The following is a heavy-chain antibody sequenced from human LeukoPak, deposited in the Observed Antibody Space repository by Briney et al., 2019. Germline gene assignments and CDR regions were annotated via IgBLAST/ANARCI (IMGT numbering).Heavy chain of an antibody. V-gene: IGHV3-33*01. CDR2: IWYDGSNK. D-gene: IGHD5-18*01. Sequence: GESLRLSCAASGFTFSSYGMHWVRQAPGKGLEWVAVIWYDGSNKYYADSVKGRFTISRDNSKNTLYLQMNSLRAEDTAVYYCARDPRYSYGSVKGLFDYWGQGTLVTVSS. CDR3: ARDPRYSYGSVKGLFDY. J-gene: IGHJ4*02. CDR1: GFTFSSYG.